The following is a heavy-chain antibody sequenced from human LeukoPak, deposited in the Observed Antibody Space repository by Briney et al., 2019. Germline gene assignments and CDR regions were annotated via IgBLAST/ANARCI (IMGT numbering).Heavy chain of an antibody. J-gene: IGHJ5*02. CDR1: GASITTTKW. Sequence: SETLSLTCAVSGASITTTKWWSWVRQPPGKGLEWIGEISHSGNTNYSPSLKSRVTISLDTSKNQFSLKLSSVTTADTAVYYCARMPDILTGLDTWGQGTLVTVSS. CDR2: ISHSGNT. CDR3: ARMPDILTGLDT. D-gene: IGHD3-9*01. V-gene: IGHV4-4*02.